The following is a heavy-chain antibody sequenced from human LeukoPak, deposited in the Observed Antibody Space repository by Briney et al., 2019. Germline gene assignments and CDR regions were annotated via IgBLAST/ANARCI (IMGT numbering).Heavy chain of an antibody. CDR1: GFTFTSYW. CDR2: IKQDGSEK. J-gene: IGHJ4*02. Sequence: GGSLRLSCAASGFTFTSYWMSWVRQAPGKGLEWVANIKQDGSEKYYVASVKGRFTISRDNAKNSLYLQMNSLRAGDTAVYYCARDQRYCSSSSCPWEPFDYWGQGTLVTVSS. CDR3: ARDQRYCSSSSCPWEPFDY. V-gene: IGHV3-7*05. D-gene: IGHD2-2*01.